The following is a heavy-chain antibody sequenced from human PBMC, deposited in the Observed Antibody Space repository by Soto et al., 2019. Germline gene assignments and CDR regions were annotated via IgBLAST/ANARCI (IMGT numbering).Heavy chain of an antibody. V-gene: IGHV6-1*01. CDR3: ARDGIAVAGTGFDY. J-gene: IGHJ4*02. CDR1: GDSVSSNSSA. Sequence: PSQTLSLPCAIFGDSVSSNSSACNVIRQSPSRGLEWLGRTYYRSKWYNDYAVSVKSRITINPDTSKNQFSLQLNSVTPEDTAVYYCARDGIAVAGTGFDYWGQGTLVTVSS. D-gene: IGHD6-19*01. CDR2: TYYRSKWYN.